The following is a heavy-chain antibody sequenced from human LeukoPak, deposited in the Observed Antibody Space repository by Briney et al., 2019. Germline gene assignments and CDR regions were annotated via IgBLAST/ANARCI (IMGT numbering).Heavy chain of an antibody. Sequence: ASVKVSCKASGYTFTSYGISWVRQAPGQGLEWMGWISAYNGNTNYAQKLQGRVTMTTDTSTSTAYRELRSLRSDDTAVYYCARDLRTIGVAEYNWFDRWGEGTLVTVSS. V-gene: IGHV1-18*04. J-gene: IGHJ5*02. CDR1: GYTFTSYG. D-gene: IGHD6-19*01. CDR3: ARDLRTIGVAEYNWFDR. CDR2: ISAYNGNT.